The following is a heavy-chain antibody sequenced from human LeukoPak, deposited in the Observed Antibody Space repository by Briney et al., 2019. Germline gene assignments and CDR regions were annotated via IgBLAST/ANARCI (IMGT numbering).Heavy chain of an antibody. CDR3: ARDLNYYDSSGYLDY. V-gene: IGHV3-30*03. D-gene: IGHD3-22*01. CDR2: ISYDGSNK. CDR1: GFTFSSYG. J-gene: IGHJ4*02. Sequence: PGGSLRLSCAASGFTFSSYGMHWVRQAPGKGLEWVAVISYDGSNKYYADSVKGRFTISRDNSKNTLYLQMNSLRAEDTAVYYCARDLNYYDSSGYLDYWGQGTLVTVSS.